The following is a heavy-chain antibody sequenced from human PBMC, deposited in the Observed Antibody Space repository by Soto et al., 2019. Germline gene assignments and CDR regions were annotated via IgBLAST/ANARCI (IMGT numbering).Heavy chain of an antibody. Sequence: GGSLRLSCVASQFTFDKNWMNWVRQAPGKGLEWVDNINEYGRESRYVDSVKGRFTISRDNSKKSLYLSVNRLRDEDTAVFYCAICYNYGRVWSGPAGWFGAYYYGMDVWGQGPTGTVSS. CDR1: QFTFDKNW. D-gene: IGHD3-3*01. CDR3: AICYNYGRVWSGPAGWFGAYYYGMDV. V-gene: IGHV3-7*01. J-gene: IGHJ6*02. CDR2: INEYGRES.